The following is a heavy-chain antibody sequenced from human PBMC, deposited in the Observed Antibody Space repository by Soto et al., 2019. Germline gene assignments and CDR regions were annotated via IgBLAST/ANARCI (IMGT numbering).Heavy chain of an antibody. D-gene: IGHD2-2*01. Sequence: QVQLQESGPGLVKPSETLSLTCTVSGGSISSYYWSWIRQPPGKGLEWIGFIYYSGSINYKPSLKSRVTISVDTSKNQFSLKLSSVTAADSVVYYCAGFYCSSTSCSYDAFDIWGQGTMVTVSS. J-gene: IGHJ3*02. CDR2: IYYSGSI. V-gene: IGHV4-59*01. CDR3: AGFYCSSTSCSYDAFDI. CDR1: GGSISSYY.